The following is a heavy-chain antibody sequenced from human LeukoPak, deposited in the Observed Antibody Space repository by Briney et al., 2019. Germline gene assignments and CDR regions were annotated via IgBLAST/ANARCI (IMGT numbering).Heavy chain of an antibody. V-gene: IGHV4-59*01. CDR2: IYYSGTT. J-gene: IGHJ5*02. CDR1: GVSIRSYY. Sequence: SETLSLTCTVSGVSIRSYYWSWLRQPPGKGREGVGSIYYSGTTNYNPSLKSRVTISVDTSKNQFSLNLSSVPAADTAVYYCARGFTLFDPWGQGTLVTVSS. CDR3: ARGFTLFDP. D-gene: IGHD2/OR15-2a*01.